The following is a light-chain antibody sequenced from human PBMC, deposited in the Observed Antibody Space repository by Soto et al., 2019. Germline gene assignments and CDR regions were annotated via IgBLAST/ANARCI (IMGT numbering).Light chain of an antibody. J-gene: IGKJ3*01. Sequence: DIPMTQSPSTLSASVGDRVTITCRASQSISSWLACYQQKPGKDPKLLIYDAPSLESGVPSRFTLHVSGTEFSLTISSLQPDDFATYYCQQYNSYEVTFGPGTKVDIK. CDR1: QSISSW. CDR2: DAP. V-gene: IGKV1-5*01. CDR3: QQYNSYEVT.